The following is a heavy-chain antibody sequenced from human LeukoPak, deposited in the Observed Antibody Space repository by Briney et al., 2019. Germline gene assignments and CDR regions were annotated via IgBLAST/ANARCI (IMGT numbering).Heavy chain of an antibody. CDR1: GFTFSSYA. J-gene: IGHJ6*03. V-gene: IGHV3-30*04. D-gene: IGHD6-19*01. CDR2: ISYDGSNK. Sequence: GGSLRLSCAASGFTFSSYAMHWVRQAPGKGLEWVAVISYDGSNKYYADSVKGRFTISRDNSKNTLYLQMNSLRAEDTAVYYCARSPSDSSGWYLWVREGYYYYMDVWGKGTTVTVSS. CDR3: ARSPSDSSGWYLWVREGYYYYMDV.